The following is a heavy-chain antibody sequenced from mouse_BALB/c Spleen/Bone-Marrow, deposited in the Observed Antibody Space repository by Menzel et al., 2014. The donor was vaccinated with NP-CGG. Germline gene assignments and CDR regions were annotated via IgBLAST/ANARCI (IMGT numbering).Heavy chain of an antibody. V-gene: IGHV14-3*02. J-gene: IGHJ3*01. CDR3: ASYYYGSSLFAY. Sequence: VQLQQSGAELVKPGASVKLSCTASGCNIKDTYMHWVKQRPEQGLEWIGRIDPANGNTKYDPKFQGKATITADTSSNTAYLQLSSLTSEDAAVYYCASYYYGSSLFAYWGQGTLVTVSA. D-gene: IGHD1-1*01. CDR1: GCNIKDTY. CDR2: IDPANGNT.